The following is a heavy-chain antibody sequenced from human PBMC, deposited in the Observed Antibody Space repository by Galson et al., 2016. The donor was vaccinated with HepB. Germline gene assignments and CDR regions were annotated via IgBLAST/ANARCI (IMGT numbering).Heavy chain of an antibody. CDR3: AHRRGPAAGTFDN. D-gene: IGHD6-13*01. Sequence: PALVKPTQTLTLTCTVSGFSLHTGAVGVGWIRQPPGKALEWLALVYWDGDTRYNPSLRSRLNITNDPPKSQVFLTVTDMDPMDTGTYYCAHRRGPAAGTFDNWGQGTVVTVSS. J-gene: IGHJ4*02. V-gene: IGHV2-5*02. CDR1: GFSLHTGAVG. CDR2: VYWDGDT.